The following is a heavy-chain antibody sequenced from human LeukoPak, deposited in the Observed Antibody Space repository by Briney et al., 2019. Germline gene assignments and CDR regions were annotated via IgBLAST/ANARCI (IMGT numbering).Heavy chain of an antibody. D-gene: IGHD2-15*01. Sequence: GGSLRLSCAASGFTFSNAWISWVRQAPGRGLEWVGRIKSKTDGGTTDYAAPVKGRFTISRDDSKNTLYLQMNSLKTEDTAVYYCTTANIVVVVAAGDYWGQGTLVTVSS. CDR1: GFTFSNAW. J-gene: IGHJ4*02. CDR3: TTANIVVVVAAGDY. CDR2: IKSKTDGGTT. V-gene: IGHV3-15*01.